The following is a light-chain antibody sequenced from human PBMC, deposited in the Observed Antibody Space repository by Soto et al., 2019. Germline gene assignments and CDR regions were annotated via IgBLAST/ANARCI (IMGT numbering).Light chain of an antibody. V-gene: IGKV3-20*01. Sequence: EIVLTQSPGTLSLSPEERATLSCRVSQAVTSDTLGWYQKKPGQAPRLLIYATYKRAAGIPDRFSGSGSGTDFTLTISRLEPEDFAVYYCQRDNFGQGTRLEIK. CDR2: ATY. CDR3: QRDN. CDR1: QAVTSDT. J-gene: IGKJ2*01.